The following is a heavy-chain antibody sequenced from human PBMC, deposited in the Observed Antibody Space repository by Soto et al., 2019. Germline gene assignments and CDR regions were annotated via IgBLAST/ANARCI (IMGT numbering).Heavy chain of an antibody. V-gene: IGHV6-1*01. CDR3: PRDSPVGHGPNWFDP. Sequence: SQTRSVTCAFCGSSVSSNSAAWNCIRKSPATGLEWLGRTYYRSKWYNDYAVSVKSRITVNPDTSKNQFSLQLNSVTPEDTAVYYCPRDSPVGHGPNWFDPWGQGTLVTVSS. D-gene: IGHD3-16*01. CDR2: TYYRSKWYN. J-gene: IGHJ5*02. CDR1: GSSVSSNSAA.